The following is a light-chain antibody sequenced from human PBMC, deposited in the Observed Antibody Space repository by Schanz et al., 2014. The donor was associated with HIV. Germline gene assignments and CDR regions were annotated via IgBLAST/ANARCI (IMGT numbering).Light chain of an antibody. J-gene: IGKJ1*01. V-gene: IGKV3-20*01. CDR1: QRVSSDY. Sequence: EIVLTQSPGTLSLSPGERATLSCRASQRVSSDYLAWYQQKPGQAPRLLIGGASSRATGIPDRFSGSGSGTDFTLTIRRLELEDFAVYYCHQFGRLPWTFGQGTKVEIK. CDR2: GAS. CDR3: HQFGRLPWT.